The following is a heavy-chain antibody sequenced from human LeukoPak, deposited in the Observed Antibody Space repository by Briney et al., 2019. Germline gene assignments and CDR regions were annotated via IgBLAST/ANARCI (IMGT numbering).Heavy chain of an antibody. CDR3: ATDLPYYDFWSGYKEGGY. CDR1: GFTFSSYW. D-gene: IGHD3-3*01. Sequence: GGSLRLSCAASGFTFSSYWMSWVRQAPGKGLEWVANIKQDGSEKYYVDSVKGRFTISRDNAKNSLYLQMNSLRAEDTAVYYCATDLPYYDFWSGYKEGGYWGQGTLVTVSS. V-gene: IGHV3-7*01. J-gene: IGHJ4*02. CDR2: IKQDGSEK.